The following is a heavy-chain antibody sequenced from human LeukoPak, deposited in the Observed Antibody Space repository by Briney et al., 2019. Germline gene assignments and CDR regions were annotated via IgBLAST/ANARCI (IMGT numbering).Heavy chain of an antibody. CDR1: GYTFTSYY. Sequence: ASVKVSCKASGYTFTSYYVHWVRQAPGQGLEWMGIINPSGGSTSYAQKFQGRVTMTRDTSTSTVYMELSSLRSEDTAVYYCARARDVDTAMVTGFDYWGQGTLVTVSS. D-gene: IGHD5-18*01. V-gene: IGHV1-46*01. CDR3: ARARDVDTAMVTGFDY. J-gene: IGHJ4*02. CDR2: INPSGGST.